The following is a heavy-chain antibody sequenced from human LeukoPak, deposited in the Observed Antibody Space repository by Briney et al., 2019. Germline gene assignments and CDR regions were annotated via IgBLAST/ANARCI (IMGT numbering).Heavy chain of an antibody. D-gene: IGHD3-3*01. CDR2: INHSGST. V-gene: IGHV4-34*01. CDR1: GGSFSGYY. CDR3: ARVVAAIPVYDFWSGYPYYFDY. J-gene: IGHJ4*02. Sequence: SETLSLTCAVYGGSFSGYYWSWIRQPPGKGLEWIGEINHSGSTNYNPSLKSRVTISVDTSKNQFSLKLSSVTAADTAVYYCARVVAAIPVYDFWSGYPYYFDYWGQGTLVTVSS.